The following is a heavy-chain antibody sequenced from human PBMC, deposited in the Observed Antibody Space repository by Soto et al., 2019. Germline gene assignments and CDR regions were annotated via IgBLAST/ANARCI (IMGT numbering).Heavy chain of an antibody. CDR2: IYYSGST. CDR3: ARGIEGWYQGRYYYGMDV. V-gene: IGHV4-61*01. J-gene: IGHJ6*02. Sequence: QVQLQESGPGLVKPSETLSLTCTVSGGSVSSGSYYWSWIRQPPGKGLEWIGYIYYSGSTNYNPSLKRRVTRSGDTAKNQFSLKLSSVTAADTAVYYCARGIEGWYQGRYYYGMDVWGQGTTVTVSS. CDR1: GGSVSSGSYY. D-gene: IGHD6-19*01.